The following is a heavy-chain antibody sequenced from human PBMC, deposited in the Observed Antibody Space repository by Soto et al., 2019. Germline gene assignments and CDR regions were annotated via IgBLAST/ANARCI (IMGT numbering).Heavy chain of an antibody. CDR2: IWYDGSNT. CDR3: ASSAA. D-gene: IGHD6-19*01. Sequence: GSLRLSGSASGSIFRSYGMHWVRQAPGKGLEWVAVIWYDGSNTYYADPVKGRFTISRDDYKNTLFLQMNSLRAEDTAVYYCASSAAWGRGTLVTVYS. J-gene: IGHJ5*02. CDR1: GSIFRSYG. V-gene: IGHV3-33*01.